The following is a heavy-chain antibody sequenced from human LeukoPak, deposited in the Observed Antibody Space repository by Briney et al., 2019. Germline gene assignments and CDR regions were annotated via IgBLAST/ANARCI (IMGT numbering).Heavy chain of an antibody. D-gene: IGHD2-15*01. J-gene: IGHJ3*01. CDR2: IWYDGSNK. CDR3: AKATCSGASCFSNSRDAFDV. V-gene: IGHV3-33*06. Sequence: SCKVSGYTLTELSMHWVRQAPGKGLEWMAIIWYDGSNKYYADSVKGRFTISRDNSQNTMYLQMNSLRAEDSAVYYCAKATCSGASCFSNSRDAFDVWGQGTMVTVSS. CDR1: GYTLTELS.